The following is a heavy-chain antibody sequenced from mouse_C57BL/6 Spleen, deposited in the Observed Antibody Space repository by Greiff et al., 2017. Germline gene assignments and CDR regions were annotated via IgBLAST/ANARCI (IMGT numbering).Heavy chain of an antibody. CDR2: ISSGGDYI. J-gene: IGHJ3*01. CDR1: GFTFSSYA. V-gene: IGHV5-9-1*02. Sequence: EVKVVESGEGLVKPGGSLKLSCAASGFTFSSYAMSWVRQTPEKRLEWVAYISSGGDYIYYADTVKGRFTISRDNARNTLYLQMSSLKSEDTAMYYCTRDGEASGFAYWGQGTLVTVSA. D-gene: IGHD2-3*01. CDR3: TRDGEASGFAY.